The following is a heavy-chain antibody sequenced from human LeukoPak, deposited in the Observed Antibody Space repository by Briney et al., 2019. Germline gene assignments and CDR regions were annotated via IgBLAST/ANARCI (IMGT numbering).Heavy chain of an antibody. CDR2: ISTTGGST. D-gene: IGHD3-22*01. CDR3: AKHAKFYYDSSGYLDY. J-gene: IGHJ4*02. V-gene: IGHV3-23*01. Sequence: PGGSLSLSCAAPGFTFSSYAMSGVRQAPGKGLEWASAISTTGGSTDYADSVKGRFTISRDNSKNTLYLQMNSLRAEDTAVYYCAKHAKFYYDSSGYLDYWGQGTLVTVSS. CDR1: GFTFSSYA.